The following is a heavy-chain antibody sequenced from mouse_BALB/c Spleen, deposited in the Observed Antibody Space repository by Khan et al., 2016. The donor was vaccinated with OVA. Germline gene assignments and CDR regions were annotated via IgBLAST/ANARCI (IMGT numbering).Heavy chain of an antibody. D-gene: IGHD2-4*01. J-gene: IGHJ4*01. CDR3: ARRDYEAMDY. CDR2: IDPENGNT. Sequence: VQLQQSGAELVRPGALVKLSCKASGFNIKDYYIHWVKQRSEQGLEWIGWIDPENGNTIYDPKFQGKASITADTSSNTAYLQLSSLTSEDTAVYYCARRDYEAMDYWGQGTSVTVSS. CDR1: GFNIKDYY. V-gene: IGHV14-1*02.